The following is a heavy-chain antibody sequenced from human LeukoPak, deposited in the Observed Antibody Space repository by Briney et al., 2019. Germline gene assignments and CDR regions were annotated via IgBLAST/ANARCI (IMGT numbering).Heavy chain of an antibody. V-gene: IGHV1-69*13. J-gene: IGHJ4*02. CDR3: ARDPTNYYDSSGYLPGYFDY. D-gene: IGHD3-22*01. CDR2: IIPIFGTA. Sequence: SVKVSCKASGGTFSSYAISWVRQAPGQGLEWMGGIIPIFGTANYAQKFQGRVTITADESTSTAYMELSSLRSEDTAVYYCARDPTNYYDSSGYLPGYFDYWGQGTLVTVSS. CDR1: GGTFSSYA.